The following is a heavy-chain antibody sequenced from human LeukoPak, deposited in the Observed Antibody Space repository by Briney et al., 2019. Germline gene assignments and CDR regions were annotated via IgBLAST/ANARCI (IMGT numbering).Heavy chain of an antibody. D-gene: IGHD3-10*01. J-gene: IGHJ5*02. CDR2: IIPIFGTA. CDR3: AREAVGSGSYPNYNWFDP. Sequence: GASVKVSCKASGGTFSSYAISWVRQAPGQGLEWMGGIIPIFGTANYAQKLQGRVTMTTDTSTSTAYMELRSLRSDDTAVYYCAREAVGSGSYPNYNWFDPWGQGTLVTVSS. CDR1: GGTFSSYA. V-gene: IGHV1-69*05.